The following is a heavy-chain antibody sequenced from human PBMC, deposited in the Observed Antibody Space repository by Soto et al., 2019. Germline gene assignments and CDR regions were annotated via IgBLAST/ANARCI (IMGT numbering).Heavy chain of an antibody. CDR1: GFTFSSYW. Sequence: EVQLVESGGGIVQPGGSLRLSCAASGFTFSSYWMHWVRQAPGKGLVWVSRINSDGSRTSYADSAKGRFTISRDNAKNKVYLQMDSLRAEDTAAHYCARGDGDYYDGNGYLGRHWGQGTLVTVSS. J-gene: IGHJ4*02. D-gene: IGHD3-22*01. V-gene: IGHV3-74*01. CDR3: ARGDGDYYDGNGYLGRH. CDR2: INSDGSRT.